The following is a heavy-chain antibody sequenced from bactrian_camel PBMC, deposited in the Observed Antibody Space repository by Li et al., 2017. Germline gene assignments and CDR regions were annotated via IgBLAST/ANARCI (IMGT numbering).Heavy chain of an antibody. J-gene: IGHJ4*01. CDR1: GLTFGVTD. CDR3: AASGGQLGRWCYEFPVNWVSWLYN. CDR2: INNDGTDFK. V-gene: IGHV3S55*01. Sequence: HVQLVESGGDSVQAGGSLRLTCTASGLTFGVTDIGWYRQAPGNECELVSTINNDGTDFKYLADSVKGRFTISQDGAKNTLYLHMNNLKPEDTAMYHCAASGGQLGRWCYEFPVNWVSWLYNWGQETQVTVS. D-gene: IGHD3*01.